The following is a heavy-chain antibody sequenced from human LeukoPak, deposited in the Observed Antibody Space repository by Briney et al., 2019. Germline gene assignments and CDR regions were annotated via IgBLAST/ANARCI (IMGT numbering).Heavy chain of an antibody. V-gene: IGHV4-34*01. CDR1: GVSFSGYY. CDR2: INHSGST. J-gene: IGHJ4*02. Sequence: PSETLSLTCAVYGVSFSGYYWSWIRQPPGKGLEWIGEINHSGSTNYNPSLKSRVTISVDTSKNQFSLKLSSVTAADTAVYYCARGRRIIDYWGQGTLVTVSS. CDR3: ARGRRIIDY. D-gene: IGHD3-16*01.